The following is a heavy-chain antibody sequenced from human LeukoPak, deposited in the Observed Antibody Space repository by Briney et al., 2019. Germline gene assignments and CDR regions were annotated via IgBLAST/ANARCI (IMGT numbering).Heavy chain of an antibody. CDR1: GFTFSDYY. CDR2: ISDGSGGST. V-gene: IGHV3-23*01. D-gene: IGHD4-17*01. CDR3: AKDILYYGEVDY. Sequence: GGSLRLSCAASGFTFSDYYMSWIRQAPGKGLEWVSTISDGSGGSTYYADSVKGRFTFSRDNSKNTLYLQMNSLRAEDTAVYYCAKDILYYGEVDYWGQGTLVTVSS. J-gene: IGHJ4*02.